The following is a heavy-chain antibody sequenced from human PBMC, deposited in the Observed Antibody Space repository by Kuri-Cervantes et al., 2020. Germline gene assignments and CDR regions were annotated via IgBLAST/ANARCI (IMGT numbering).Heavy chain of an antibody. J-gene: IGHJ4*02. CDR3: ATLAVDSFGSGSYSYYFGY. Sequence: SQTLSLTCAVSGYSISSGYYWGWIRQPPGKGLEWIGSIYHSGSTYYNPSLKSRVTISVGTSKNQFSLKLSSVTAADTAVYYCATLAVDSFGSGSYSYYFGYWGQGTLVTVSS. D-gene: IGHD3-10*01. V-gene: IGHV4-38-2*01. CDR2: IYHSGST. CDR1: GYSISSGYY.